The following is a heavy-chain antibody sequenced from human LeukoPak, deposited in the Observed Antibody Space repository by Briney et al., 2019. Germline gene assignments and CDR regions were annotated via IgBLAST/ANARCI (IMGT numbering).Heavy chain of an antibody. Sequence: ASVNVSCKSSAYKFTNYFITWVRQAPGQGLEWMGWIGGYNGNTNYAQKFQGRVTMTTDTSTSTAYMDLRSLRSDDTAVYYCVRNRGHRLVGPTNYFDYWGQGTLVTVSS. V-gene: IGHV1-18*01. CDR3: VRNRGHRLVGPTNYFDY. CDR2: IGGYNGNT. CDR1: AYKFTNYF. D-gene: IGHD1-26*01. J-gene: IGHJ4*02.